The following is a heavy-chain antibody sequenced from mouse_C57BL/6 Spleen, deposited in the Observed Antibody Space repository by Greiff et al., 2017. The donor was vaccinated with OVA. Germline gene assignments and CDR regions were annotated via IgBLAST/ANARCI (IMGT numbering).Heavy chain of an antibody. D-gene: IGHD3-3*01. CDR1: GFTFSDAW. V-gene: IGHV6-6*01. J-gene: IGHJ3*01. CDR3: TRGTGAWFAY. Sequence: EVKVEESGGGLVQPGGSMKLSCAASGFTFSDAWMDWVRQSPEKGLEWVAEIRNKANNHATYYAESVKGRFTISRDDSKSSVYLQMISLRAEDTVIYYCTRGTGAWFAYWGQGTLVTVSA. CDR2: IRNKANNHAT.